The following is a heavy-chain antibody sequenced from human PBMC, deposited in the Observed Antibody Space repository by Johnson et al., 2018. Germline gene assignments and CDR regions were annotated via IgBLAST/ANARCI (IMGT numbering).Heavy chain of an antibody. CDR2: IWYDGSNK. D-gene: IGHD1-20*01. CDR1: GFSFSNYG. Sequence: QVQLQESGGGVVQPGRSLRLSCAASGFSFSNYGVHWVRQAPGKGLEWVAVIWYDGSNKYYADSVKGRFTISRDTSKNTLYLQMNSLRDEDTAVYYCARELCNNLADCPMDVWGQGTTVTVSS. J-gene: IGHJ6*02. V-gene: IGHV3-33*01. CDR3: ARELCNNLADCPMDV.